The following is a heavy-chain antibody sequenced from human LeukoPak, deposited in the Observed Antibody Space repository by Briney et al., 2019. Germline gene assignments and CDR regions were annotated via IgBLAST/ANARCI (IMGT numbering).Heavy chain of an antibody. CDR2: ISSSGSTI. J-gene: IGHJ3*02. CDR3: AKERSWADAFDI. Sequence: GGSLRLSCAASGFTFTDYYMSWIRQAPGKGLEWLSYISSSGSTIYYADSVKGRFTISRDNAKNSLYLQMNSLRAEDTAVYYCAKERSWADAFDIWGQGTMVTVSS. D-gene: IGHD4-17*01. V-gene: IGHV3-11*04. CDR1: GFTFTDYY.